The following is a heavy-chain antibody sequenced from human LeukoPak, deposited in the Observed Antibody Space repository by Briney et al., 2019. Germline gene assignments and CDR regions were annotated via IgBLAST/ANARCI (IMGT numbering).Heavy chain of an antibody. J-gene: IGHJ4*02. CDR2: SDSGGST. CDR1: GFTFSIYA. Sequence: GGSLRLSCAASGFTFSIYAMSWVSQAPGKGLEWASASDSGGSTYYAHSVKGRFPISRDNSKTPLYLEMDSLGDEDTGVYYCAARGQLVRTYDYWGQGTLVTVSS. V-gene: IGHV3-23*01. D-gene: IGHD6-6*01. CDR3: AARGQLVRTYDY.